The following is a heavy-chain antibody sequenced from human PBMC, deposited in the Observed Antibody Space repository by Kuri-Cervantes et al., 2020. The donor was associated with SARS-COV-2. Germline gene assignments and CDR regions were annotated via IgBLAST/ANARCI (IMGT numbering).Heavy chain of an antibody. J-gene: IGHJ4*02. Sequence: SESLSLTCAVSGGSTSSGAYSWSWNRQPPGKGLEWIGYSYHSGSTHYNPSLKSRVTITVARSKNQFSLKLTSVTAADTAVYYCARRTAGYCDGTRCSYEYYFDYWGQGTLVTVSS. CDR1: GGSTSSGAYS. CDR2: SYHSGST. V-gene: IGHV4-30-2*01. D-gene: IGHD2-21*01. CDR3: ARRTAGYCDGTRCSYEYYFDY.